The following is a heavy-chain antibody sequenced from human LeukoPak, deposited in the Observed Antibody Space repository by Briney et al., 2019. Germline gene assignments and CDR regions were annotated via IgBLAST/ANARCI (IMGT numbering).Heavy chain of an antibody. Sequence: SETLSLTCTVSGGXISNYYCSWVRQPPGKGLEWIGFIYYSGSTNYNPSLKSRVTISVDTSKNQFSLKLSSVTAADTAVYYCARGYSSGLYFDYWGQGTLVTVSS. CDR1: GGXISNYY. V-gene: IGHV4-59*01. J-gene: IGHJ4*02. CDR3: ARGYSSGLYFDY. D-gene: IGHD6-19*01. CDR2: IYYSGST.